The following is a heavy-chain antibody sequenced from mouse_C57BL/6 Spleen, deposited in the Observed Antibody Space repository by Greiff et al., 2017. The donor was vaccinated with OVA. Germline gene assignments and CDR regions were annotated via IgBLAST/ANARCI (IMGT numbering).Heavy chain of an antibody. CDR2: IYPRSGNT. J-gene: IGHJ3*01. CDR1: GYTFTSYG. Sequence: VQLQESGAELARPGASVKLSCKASGYTFTSYGISWVKQRTGQGLEWIGEIYPRSGNTYYNEKFKGKATLTADKSSSTAYMELRSLTSEDSAVYFCARGKLTGTWFAYWGQGTLVTVSA. D-gene: IGHD4-1*01. CDR3: ARGKLTGTWFAY. V-gene: IGHV1-81*01.